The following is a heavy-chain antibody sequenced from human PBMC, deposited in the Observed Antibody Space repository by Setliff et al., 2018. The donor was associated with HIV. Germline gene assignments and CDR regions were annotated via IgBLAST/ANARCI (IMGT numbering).Heavy chain of an antibody. D-gene: IGHD2-8*01. CDR2: IDSNNGNR. V-gene: IGHV1-18*04. J-gene: IGHJ6*03. CDR3: VRLTAGRTNYYYYMDV. Sequence: ASVKVSCKASGYSLSTYAISWVRQAPGQGLEWMGWIDSNNGNRNFAQKFRGRVTMTTDISTNTAYMEARSLSFDDTAVYYCVRLTAGRTNYYYYMDVWGKGTTVTVSS. CDR1: GYSLSTYA.